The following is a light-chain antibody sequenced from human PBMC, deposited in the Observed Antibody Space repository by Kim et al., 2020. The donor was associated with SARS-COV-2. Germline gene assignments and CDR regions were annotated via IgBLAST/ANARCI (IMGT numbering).Light chain of an antibody. CDR2: DAS. V-gene: IGKV3-11*01. CDR3: QQRRNWPLT. J-gene: IGKJ3*01. CDR1: QSVNSY. Sequence: SPGESATLPCRASQSVNSYLAWYQQKPGQAPRLRLYDASNRATGIPARFGGSGSGTDFTLTISSLEPEDFAVYYCQQRRNWPLTFGPGTKVDIK.